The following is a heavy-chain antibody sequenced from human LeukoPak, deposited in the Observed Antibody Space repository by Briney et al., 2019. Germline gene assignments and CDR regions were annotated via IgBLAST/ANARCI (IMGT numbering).Heavy chain of an antibody. CDR1: GYNFTRYW. V-gene: IGHV5-51*01. J-gene: IGHJ4*02. Sequence: GESLKISCQGSGYNFTRYWIAWVRQLPGKGLEWMGIIYPGDSDTKYSPSFQGHVIFSADKSISTAYLEWSSLKASDTAMYYCASQGASGPLDYWGQGTLVTVSS. CDR2: IYPGDSDT. CDR3: ASQGASGPLDY.